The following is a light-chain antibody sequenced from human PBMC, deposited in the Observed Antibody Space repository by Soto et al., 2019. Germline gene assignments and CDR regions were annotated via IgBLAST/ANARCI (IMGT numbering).Light chain of an antibody. J-gene: IGKJ1*01. Sequence: MSLSPATVSVSPGERATLSCRASQSVSSKLAWYQQKPGQAPRLLIYAASTWATDVPARFSGSGSGTEFTLTISSLQSEDFAVYYCQQYNNWPCTFGQVTKVDI. CDR2: AAS. CDR1: QSVSSK. CDR3: QQYNNWPCT. V-gene: IGKV3-15*01.